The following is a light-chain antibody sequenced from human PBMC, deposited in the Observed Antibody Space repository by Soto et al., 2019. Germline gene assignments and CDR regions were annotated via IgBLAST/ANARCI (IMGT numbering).Light chain of an antibody. Sequence: DIQLTQSPSTLSASVGDRATITCRASQSISSWLAWYQQKPGKAPKLLVYTASSLESGVPSRFSGSGSGTEFTLTISTLQPDDFAPYYCQQYEASPLTFGGGTKVEI. CDR3: QQYEASPLT. CDR2: TAS. V-gene: IGKV1-5*03. J-gene: IGKJ4*01. CDR1: QSISSW.